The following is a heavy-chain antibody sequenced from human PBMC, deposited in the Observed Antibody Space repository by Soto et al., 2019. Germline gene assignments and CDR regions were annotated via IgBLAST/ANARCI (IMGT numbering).Heavy chain of an antibody. D-gene: IGHD2-15*01. V-gene: IGHV4-59*08. J-gene: IGHJ3*02. Sequence: QVQLQESGPGLVKPSESLSLTYTVSGGSISSYYWSWIRQPPGKGLEWIGYIYYSGSTNYNPSLKSRVTISLDTSQNQISLKLSSVTAADTAVYYCARRWRDAFDIWGQGTMVTVSS. CDR2: IYYSGST. CDR1: GGSISSYY. CDR3: ARRWRDAFDI.